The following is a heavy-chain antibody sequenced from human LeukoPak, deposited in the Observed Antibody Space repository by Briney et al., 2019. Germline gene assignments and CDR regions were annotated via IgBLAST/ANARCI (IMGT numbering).Heavy chain of an antibody. CDR1: GGSISSGGYY. CDR3: ARSRGGSFGYFDY. V-gene: IGHV4-31*03. J-gene: IGHJ4*02. D-gene: IGHD3-10*01. Sequence: SETLSLTCTVSGGSISSGGYYWSWIRQHPGKGLEWIGHIYYSGSTYYNPSLKSRVTISVDTSKNQFSLKLSSVTAADTAVYYCARSRGGSFGYFDYWGQGTLVTVSS. CDR2: IYYSGST.